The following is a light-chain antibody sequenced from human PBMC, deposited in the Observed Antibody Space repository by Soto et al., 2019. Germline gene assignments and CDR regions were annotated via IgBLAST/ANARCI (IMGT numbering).Light chain of an antibody. CDR3: QQSYLTPLT. CDR1: QSIRSY. J-gene: IGKJ4*01. CDR2: DAS. Sequence: DIQMTQSPSSLSASVGDRVTITCRASQSIRSYLNWYQQKPGKAPNLLIYDASSLQSGVPSRFSGSGSGTDFTLTINGLQPEDFATYYCQQSYLTPLTCGGGTKVEIK. V-gene: IGKV1-39*01.